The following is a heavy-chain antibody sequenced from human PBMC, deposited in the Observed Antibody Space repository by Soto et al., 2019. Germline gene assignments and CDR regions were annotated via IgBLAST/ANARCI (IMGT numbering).Heavy chain of an antibody. V-gene: IGHV1-8*01. CDR3: ARGREVWWNAGPLGLHDPDV. Sequence: ASVKVSCKASRYTFISYDINWVRQATGQGLEWMGWMNPNSGNTGYAQKFQGRITMTRNTSINTAYMELSSLGSEDTAVYYCARGREVWWNAGPLGLHDPDVWGQGTTVTVSS. CDR1: RYTFISYD. CDR2: MNPNSGNT. J-gene: IGHJ6*02. D-gene: IGHD3-16*01.